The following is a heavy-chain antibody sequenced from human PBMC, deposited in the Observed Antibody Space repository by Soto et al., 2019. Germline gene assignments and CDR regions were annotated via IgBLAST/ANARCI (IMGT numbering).Heavy chain of an antibody. CDR1: GFTFSSYA. V-gene: IGHV3-23*01. CDR3: ATRPNSSDYRFSAFDI. CDR2: ISGSGGST. J-gene: IGHJ3*02. Sequence: PGGSLRLSCAASGFTFSSYAMSWVRQAPGKGLEWVSAISGSGGSTYYADSVKGRFTISRDNSKNTLYLQMNSRRTEDTSVEYCATRPNSSDYRFSAFDIWGQGTMVTVSS. D-gene: IGHD3-22*01.